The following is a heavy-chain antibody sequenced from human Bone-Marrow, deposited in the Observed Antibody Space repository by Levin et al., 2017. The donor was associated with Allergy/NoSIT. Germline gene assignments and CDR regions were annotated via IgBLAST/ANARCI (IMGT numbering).Heavy chain of an antibody. CDR2: ISSSGSTI. CDR3: ARDPDRAHHKRGACDF. Sequence: GGSLRLSCVASGFSFRSHSVNWFRQAPGKGLEWLAYISSSGSTINYAASVKGRFTISRDNARSSLFLQMNSLSSQDTAVYYCARDPDRAHHKRGACDFWGQGTLVTVSS. V-gene: IGHV3-48*04. D-gene: IGHD1-26*01. J-gene: IGHJ4*02. CDR1: GFSFRSHS.